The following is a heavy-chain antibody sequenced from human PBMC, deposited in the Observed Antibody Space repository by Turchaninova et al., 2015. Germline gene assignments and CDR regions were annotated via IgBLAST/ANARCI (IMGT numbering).Heavy chain of an antibody. V-gene: IGHV4-38-2*01. CDR3: ARLRRRYFDY. CDR1: DFSFTSTYD. CDR2: VYDSGST. Sequence: QVQLQESGPGLVEHSEPLPPPCAVTDFSFTSTYDWGWIRQSPGKGLEWIGTVYDSGSTYYNPSLNRRVTISLDTSKKHFSLKLSSVTAADTAIYYCARLRRRYFDYWGQGALVTVSS. J-gene: IGHJ4*02.